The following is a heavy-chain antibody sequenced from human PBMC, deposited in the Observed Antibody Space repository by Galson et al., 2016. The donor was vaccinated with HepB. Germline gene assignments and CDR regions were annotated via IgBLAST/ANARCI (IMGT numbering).Heavy chain of an antibody. J-gene: IGHJ4*02. Sequence: ETLSLTCSVSGDSISNINYYWAWIRQPPGKGLEWIGSGFHSGSSFYNPSLRSRVSISVDTSKNHFSRKVTSMTAEDTALYYCARLGSVVVVPAFDSWGQGTLVTVS. CDR1: GDSISNINYY. D-gene: IGHD2-2*01. CDR2: GFHSGSS. V-gene: IGHV4-39*02. CDR3: ARLGSVVVVPAFDS.